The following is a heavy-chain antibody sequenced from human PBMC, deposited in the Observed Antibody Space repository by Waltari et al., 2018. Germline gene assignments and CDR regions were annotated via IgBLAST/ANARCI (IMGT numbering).Heavy chain of an antibody. V-gene: IGHV1-8*03. CDR3: ARGSDDYGDWWGFQH. CDR2: MNPNSGNT. J-gene: IGHJ1*01. CDR1: GYTFTSYD. D-gene: IGHD4-17*01. Sequence: QVQLVQSGAEVKKPGASVKVSCKASGYTFTSYDINWVRQATGQGLEWMGWMNPNSGNTGYGQKFQGRVTITADKSTSTAYMELSSLRSEDTAVYYCARGSDDYGDWWGFQHWGQGTLVTVSS.